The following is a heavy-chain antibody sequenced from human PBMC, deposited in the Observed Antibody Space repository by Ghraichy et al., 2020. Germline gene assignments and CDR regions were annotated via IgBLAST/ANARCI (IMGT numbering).Heavy chain of an antibody. Sequence: SGPTLVKPTQTLTLTCTFSGFSLSTSGVGVGWIRQPPGKALEWLALIYWDDDKRYSPSLKSRLTITKDTSKNQVVLTMTNMDPVDTATYYCAHRRVAGKFLRPFDYWGQGTLVTVSS. D-gene: IGHD2-15*01. CDR2: IYWDDDK. CDR3: AHRRVAGKFLRPFDY. J-gene: IGHJ4*02. CDR1: GFSLSTSGVG. V-gene: IGHV2-5*02.